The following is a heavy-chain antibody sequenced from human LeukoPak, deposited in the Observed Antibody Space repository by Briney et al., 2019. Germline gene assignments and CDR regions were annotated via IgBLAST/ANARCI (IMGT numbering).Heavy chain of an antibody. CDR2: ISSSGSTI. CDR1: GFTFSSYE. D-gene: IGHD1-1*01. V-gene: IGHV3-48*03. J-gene: IGHJ6*03. CDR3: ARVSVGTGTTPSADMDV. Sequence: SGGSLRLSCAASGFTFSSYEMNWVRQAPGKGLEWVSYISSSGSTIYCADSVKGRFTISRDNAKNSLYLQMNSLRAEDTAVYYCARVSVGTGTTPSADMDVWGKGNTVTVSS.